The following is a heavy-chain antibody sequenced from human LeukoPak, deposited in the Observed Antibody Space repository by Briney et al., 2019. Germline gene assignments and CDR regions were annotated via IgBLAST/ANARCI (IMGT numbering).Heavy chain of an antibody. CDR1: GFTFSNYA. Sequence: GGSLRLSCAASGFTFSNYAIHWVRQAPGQGLEWVTLISFDGSNRYYIDSVKGRFTISRDNSKDALYLQMNSLRPDDTATYYCARGNGLSSGWYEFDYWGQGILVTVSS. D-gene: IGHD6-19*01. V-gene: IGHV3-30-3*01. CDR3: ARGNGLSSGWYEFDY. CDR2: ISFDGSNR. J-gene: IGHJ4*02.